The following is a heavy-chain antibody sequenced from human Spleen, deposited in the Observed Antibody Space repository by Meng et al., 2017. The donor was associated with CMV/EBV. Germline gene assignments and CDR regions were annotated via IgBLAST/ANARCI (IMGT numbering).Heavy chain of an antibody. CDR1: GGTFSSYT. CDR2: IIPILGIA. D-gene: IGHD2-2*01. V-gene: IGHV1-69*02. CDR3: ARGLVPAFPPKYYYGMDV. J-gene: IGHJ6*02. Sequence: SVKVSCKASGGTFSSYTISWVRQAPGQGLEWMGRIIPILGIANYAQKFQGRVTITADKSTSTAYMELSSLRSEDTAVYYCARGLVPAFPPKYYYGMDVWGQGTTVTVSS.